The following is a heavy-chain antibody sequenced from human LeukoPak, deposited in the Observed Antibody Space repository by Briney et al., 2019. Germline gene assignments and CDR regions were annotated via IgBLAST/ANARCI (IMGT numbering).Heavy chain of an antibody. CDR1: GFTFDDYA. CDR3: AKGRSIWGNFDY. V-gene: IGHV3-9*01. CDR2: ISWNSGSI. Sequence: GGSLRLSCAASGFTFDDYAMHWVRQAPGKGLEWVSGISWNSGSIGYADSVKGRFTISRDNAKNSLYLQMNSLRAEDTAFYYCAKGRSIWGNFDYWGQGTLVTASS. J-gene: IGHJ4*02. D-gene: IGHD3-16*01.